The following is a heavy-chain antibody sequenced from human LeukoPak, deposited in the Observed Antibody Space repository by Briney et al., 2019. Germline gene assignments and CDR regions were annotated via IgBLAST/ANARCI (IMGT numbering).Heavy chain of an antibody. CDR1: GFTFSTSA. D-gene: IGHD4-17*01. J-gene: IGHJ4*02. CDR3: ARERLYGDYYFDY. Sequence: GGSLRLSCVVSGFTFSTSAMSWVRQAPGKGLEWVSGISESGGSTYYADSVKGRFTSSRDNSKNTLYLQMNSLRAEDTAVYYCARERLYGDYYFDYWGQGTLVTVSS. CDR2: ISESGGST. V-gene: IGHV3-23*01.